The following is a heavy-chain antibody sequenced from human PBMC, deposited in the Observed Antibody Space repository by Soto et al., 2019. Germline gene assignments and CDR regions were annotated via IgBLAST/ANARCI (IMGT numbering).Heavy chain of an antibody. Sequence: EVQLLESGGGLVQPGGSLRLSCAASGFTFSNFAMNWVRQAPGKGLEWVSGISGRGGTTYYADSVQGRFTISRDNSKNTLYLQRNSLRAEDTALYYCAKRDTTSPRGAFDIWGQGTMVTVSS. CDR3: AKRDTTSPRGAFDI. CDR2: ISGRGGTT. D-gene: IGHD2-2*01. CDR1: GFTFSNFA. V-gene: IGHV3-23*01. J-gene: IGHJ3*02.